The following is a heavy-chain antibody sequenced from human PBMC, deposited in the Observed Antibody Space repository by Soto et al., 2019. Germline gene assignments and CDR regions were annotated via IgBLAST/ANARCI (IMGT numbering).Heavy chain of an antibody. V-gene: IGHV1-18*01. CDR2: VSAYNGNT. CDR1: GYTFTSYG. CDR3: ARDRTWALVVPGGYYFDY. Sequence: ASVKVSCKASGYTFTSYGISWVRQAPGQGLEWMGWVSAYNGNTNYAQKLQGRVTMTTDTSTSTAYMKLRSLRSDDTAVYYCARDRTWALVVPGGYYFDYWGQGNLVTSP. J-gene: IGHJ4*02. D-gene: IGHD2-15*01.